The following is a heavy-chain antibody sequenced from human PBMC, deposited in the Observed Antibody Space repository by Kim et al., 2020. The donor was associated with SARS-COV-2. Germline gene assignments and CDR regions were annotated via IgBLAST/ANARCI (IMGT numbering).Heavy chain of an antibody. D-gene: IGHD3-22*01. V-gene: IGHV3-21*01. Sequence: SLCSACAASGFTFSSYSMNWVRQAPGKGLEWVSSISSSSSYIYYADSVKGRFTISRDNAKNSLYLQMNSLRAEDTAVYYCARSITMIVVVYYYYYGMDVWGQGTKVTV. J-gene: IGHJ6*02. CDR1: GFTFSSYS. CDR2: ISSSSSYI. CDR3: ARSITMIVVVYYYYYGMDV.